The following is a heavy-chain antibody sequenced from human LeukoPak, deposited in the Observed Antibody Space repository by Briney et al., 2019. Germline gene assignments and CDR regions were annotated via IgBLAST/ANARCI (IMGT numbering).Heavy chain of an antibody. CDR3: AKGASIHGGIVDY. D-gene: IGHD4-23*01. J-gene: IGHJ4*02. CDR2: KFYTGST. Sequence: PSETLSLTCTVSGGSISSYYLNWIRQSPGKGLEWIGYKFYTGSTDYNPSLKSRVTMSVDTSKNQLSLKLSSVTAADTAVYYCAKGASIHGGIVDYWGQGTLVTVSS. CDR1: GGSISSYY. V-gene: IGHV4-59*01.